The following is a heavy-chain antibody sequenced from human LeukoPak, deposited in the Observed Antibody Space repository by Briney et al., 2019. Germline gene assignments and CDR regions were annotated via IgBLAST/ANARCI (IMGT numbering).Heavy chain of an antibody. CDR1: GYTFTIYD. Sequence: ASVKVSCKASGYTFTIYDINWVRQAPGQGLEWMGWMNPNSGNTGYAQKFQGRVTMTRNTSISTAYMELSSLRSEDTAVYYCARDVGYCSSTSCSGQFDWGQGTLVTVSS. CDR3: ARDVGYCSSTSCSGQFD. D-gene: IGHD2-2*01. V-gene: IGHV1-8*01. J-gene: IGHJ4*02. CDR2: MNPNSGNT.